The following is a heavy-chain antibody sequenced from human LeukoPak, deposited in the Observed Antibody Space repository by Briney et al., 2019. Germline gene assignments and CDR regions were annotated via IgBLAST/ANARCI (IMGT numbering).Heavy chain of an antibody. Sequence: PGGSLRLSCAASGFTFSSYGMHWVRQAPGKGLEWVAVIWYDGSNKYYADSVKGRFTISRDNSKNTLYLQMNSLRAEDTAVYYCARAGKPGYCSGGSCYAFDYWGQGTLVTVSS. CDR2: IWYDGSNK. D-gene: IGHD2-15*01. CDR3: ARAGKPGYCSGGSCYAFDY. CDR1: GFTFSSYG. J-gene: IGHJ4*02. V-gene: IGHV3-33*08.